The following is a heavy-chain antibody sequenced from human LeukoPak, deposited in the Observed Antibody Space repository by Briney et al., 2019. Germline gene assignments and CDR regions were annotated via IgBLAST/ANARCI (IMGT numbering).Heavy chain of an antibody. V-gene: IGHV1-69*13. D-gene: IGHD7-27*01. Sequence: ASVKVSCKASGGALSGYAVTWVRLAPGQGLEWMGGIILIFGSTNYAPKFEGRLTITADESTNTVYMELSSLRSEDTAVYFCARGFSVPNWGKRYYDHWGQGTLVTVSS. J-gene: IGHJ4*02. CDR3: ARGFSVPNWGKRYYDH. CDR1: GGALSGYA. CDR2: IILIFGST.